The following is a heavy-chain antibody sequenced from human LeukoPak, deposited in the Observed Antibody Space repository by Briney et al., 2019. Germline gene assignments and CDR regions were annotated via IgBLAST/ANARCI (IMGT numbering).Heavy chain of an antibody. Sequence: SETLSLTCTVSGVSISSSSYYWGWIRQPPGKGLEWIGSIYYSGSTYYNPSLKSRVTISVDTSKNQFSLKLSSVTAADTAVYCCARPAVSSSGAIDYWGQGTLVTVSS. CDR3: ARPAVSSSGAIDY. CDR1: GVSISSSSYY. J-gene: IGHJ4*02. D-gene: IGHD6-19*01. CDR2: IYYSGST. V-gene: IGHV4-39*01.